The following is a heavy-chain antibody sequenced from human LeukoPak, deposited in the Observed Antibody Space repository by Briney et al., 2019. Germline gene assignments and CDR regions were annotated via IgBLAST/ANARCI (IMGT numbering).Heavy chain of an antibody. Sequence: GASVKVSCKASGYSFTNYAIHWVRQAPGQRLEWMGWINAGNDNTKYSQKFQDRVTITRDTSASTAYMELSSLRSEDTAVYYCASSRGYDVGGYFDYWGQGTLVTVSS. CDR1: GYSFTNYA. D-gene: IGHD5-12*01. CDR2: INAGNDNT. J-gene: IGHJ4*02. V-gene: IGHV1-3*01. CDR3: ASSRGYDVGGYFDY.